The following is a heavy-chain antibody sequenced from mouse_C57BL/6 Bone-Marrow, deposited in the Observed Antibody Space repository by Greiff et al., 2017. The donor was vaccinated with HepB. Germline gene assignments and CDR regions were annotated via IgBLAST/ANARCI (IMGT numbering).Heavy chain of an antibody. J-gene: IGHJ4*01. V-gene: IGHV1-76*01. Sequence: VKLVESGAELVRPGASVKLSCKASGYTFTDYYINWVKQRPGQGLEWIARIYPGSGNTYYNEKFKGKATLTAEKSSSTAYMQLSSLTSEDSAVYFCASIRFAMDYWGQGTSVTVSS. CDR3: ASIRFAMDY. CDR2: IYPGSGNT. CDR1: GYTFTDYY. D-gene: IGHD1-1*01.